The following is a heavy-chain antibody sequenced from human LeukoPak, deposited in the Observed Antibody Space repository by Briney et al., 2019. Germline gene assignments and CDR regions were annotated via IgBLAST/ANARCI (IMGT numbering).Heavy chain of an antibody. V-gene: IGHV1-18*04. Sequence: ASVKVSCKTSGYTFSDYYMHWVRLAPAQGLEWTGWISAYNGNTNYAQKLQGRVTITTDTSTSTAYMELRSLRSDDTAVYYCARAQQLVPLFDYWGQGTLVTVSS. D-gene: IGHD6-13*01. CDR2: ISAYNGNT. CDR3: ARAQQLVPLFDY. CDR1: GYTFSDYY. J-gene: IGHJ4*02.